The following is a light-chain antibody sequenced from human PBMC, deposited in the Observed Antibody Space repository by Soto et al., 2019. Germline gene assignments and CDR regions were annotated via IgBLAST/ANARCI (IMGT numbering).Light chain of an antibody. CDR1: QSLRSS. V-gene: IGKV3-15*01. CDR3: QQYNNWPSIT. CDR2: DAS. Sequence: ETLMTQSPDTLSLSPGERATLSCRASQSLRSSLAWYRQKPGQAPRLLIYDASTRATGIPARFSGSGSGTEFTLTISSLQSEDFAVYYCQQYNNWPSITFGQGTRLEIK. J-gene: IGKJ5*01.